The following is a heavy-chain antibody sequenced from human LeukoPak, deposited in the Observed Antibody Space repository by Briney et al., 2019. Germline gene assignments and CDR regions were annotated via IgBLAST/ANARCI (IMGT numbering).Heavy chain of an antibody. J-gene: IGHJ6*03. Sequence: ASVKVSCKASGGTFSSYAISWVRQAPGQGLEWMGGLIPIFGTANYAQKFQGRVTITADESTSTAYMELSSLRSEDTAVYYCATTGGDIYYYYMDVWGKGTTVTISS. V-gene: IGHV1-69*13. CDR2: LIPIFGTA. D-gene: IGHD3-16*01. CDR3: ATTGGDIYYYYMDV. CDR1: GGTFSSYA.